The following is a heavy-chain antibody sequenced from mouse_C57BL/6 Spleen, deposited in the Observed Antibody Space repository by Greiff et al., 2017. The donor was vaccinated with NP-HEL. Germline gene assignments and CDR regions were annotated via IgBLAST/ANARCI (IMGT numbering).Heavy chain of an antibody. V-gene: IGHV1-52*01. CDR3: ARSRYYYGSSYSYAMDY. J-gene: IGHJ4*01. D-gene: IGHD1-1*01. CDR2: IDPSDSET. Sequence: QVQLQQSGAELVRPGSSVKLSCKASGYTFTSYWMHWVKQRPIQGLEWIGNIDPSDSETHYNQKFKDKATLTVDKSSSTAYMQLSSLTSEDSAVYYCARSRYYYGSSYSYAMDYWGQGTSVTVSS. CDR1: GYTFTSYW.